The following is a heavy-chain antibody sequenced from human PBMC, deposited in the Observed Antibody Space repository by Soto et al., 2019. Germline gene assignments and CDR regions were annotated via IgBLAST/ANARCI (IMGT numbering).Heavy chain of an antibody. V-gene: IGHV4-30-4*01. CDR2: IYYSGDT. CDR3: ARHSRYYYGSGSYYKEDWFDP. CDR1: GDSIISGDYY. Sequence: SETLSLTCTVSGDSIISGDYYWSWIRQTPGKGLEWIGYIYYSGDTNYNPSLKSRVIISVDKSKKQFSLKLSSVTAADTAVYYCARHSRYYYGSGSYYKEDWFDPWGQGTLVTVSS. D-gene: IGHD3-10*01. J-gene: IGHJ5*02.